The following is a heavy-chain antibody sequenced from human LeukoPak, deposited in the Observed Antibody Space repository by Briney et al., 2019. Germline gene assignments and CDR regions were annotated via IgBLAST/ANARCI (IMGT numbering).Heavy chain of an antibody. Sequence: PSETLSLTCTGSGGSISSYYWSWIRQPPGKGLEWIGYIYYSGTTNYNPSLKSRVTISVDTSKNQFSLKLSSVTAADTAVYYCARGWNSAPDYWGQGTLVTVSS. CDR2: IYYSGTT. D-gene: IGHD1-7*01. CDR1: GGSISSYY. V-gene: IGHV4-59*01. CDR3: ARGWNSAPDY. J-gene: IGHJ4*02.